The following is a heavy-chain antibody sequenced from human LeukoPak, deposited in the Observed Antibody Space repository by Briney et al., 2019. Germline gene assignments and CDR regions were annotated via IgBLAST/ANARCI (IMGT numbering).Heavy chain of an antibody. CDR3: ARGHSSSAGDYYYYGMDV. V-gene: IGHV3-66*01. D-gene: IGHD6-19*01. Sequence: GGSLRLSCAASGFTVSSNYMSWVRQAPGKGLEWVSVIYSGGSTYYADSVKGRFTISRDNSKNTLYLQMNSLRAEDTAVYYCARGHSSSAGDYYYYGMDVWGQGTTVTVSS. CDR2: IYSGGST. CDR1: GFTVSSNY. J-gene: IGHJ6*02.